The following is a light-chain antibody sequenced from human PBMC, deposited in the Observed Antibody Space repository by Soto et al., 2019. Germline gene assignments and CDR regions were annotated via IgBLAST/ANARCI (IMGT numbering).Light chain of an antibody. CDR2: EAS. CDR1: QSVRTY. V-gene: IGKV3-11*01. J-gene: IGKJ4*01. Sequence: EIVMTQSPATLSLSPGERATLSCRASQSVRTYLAWYQQKPGQAPRLLLFEASKRATGIPARFSGSWSGTDFTLTISNLEPEYFAVYYCQQRSAWPLPFGGGTEVEIK. CDR3: QQRSAWPLP.